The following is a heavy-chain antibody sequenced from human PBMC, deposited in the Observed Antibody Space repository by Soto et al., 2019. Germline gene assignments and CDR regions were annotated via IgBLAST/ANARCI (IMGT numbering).Heavy chain of an antibody. D-gene: IGHD6-13*01. J-gene: IGHJ5*02. Sequence: QVQLQESGPGLVKPSQTLSLTCTVSGGSISSGGYYWSWIRQHPGKGLEWIGYIYYSGSTNYNPSLKSRVTISVDTSKNQFSLKLSSVTAADTAVYYCAREGRIAAVNWFDPWGQGTLVTVSS. V-gene: IGHV4-31*03. CDR3: AREGRIAAVNWFDP. CDR1: GGSISSGGYY. CDR2: IYYSGST.